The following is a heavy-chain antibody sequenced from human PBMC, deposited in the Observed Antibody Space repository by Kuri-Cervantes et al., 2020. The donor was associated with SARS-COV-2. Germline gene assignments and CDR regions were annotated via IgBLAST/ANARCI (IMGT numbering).Heavy chain of an antibody. CDR3: ASSHQNTIFGGNWFDP. D-gene: IGHD3-3*01. CDR2: ITSRSTFI. Sequence: GGSLRLSCAASGFTFSRYSMNWVRQAPGKGLEWVSSITSRSTFIYYADAVKGRFTISRDNAKNSLYLQMNSLRAEDTAVYYCASSHQNTIFGGNWFDPWGQGTLVTVSS. V-gene: IGHV3-21*01. J-gene: IGHJ5*02. CDR1: GFTFSRYS.